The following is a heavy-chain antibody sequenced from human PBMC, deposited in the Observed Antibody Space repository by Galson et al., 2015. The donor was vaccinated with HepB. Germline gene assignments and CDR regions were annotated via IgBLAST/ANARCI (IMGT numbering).Heavy chain of an antibody. CDR1: GFTFSSYA. J-gene: IGHJ3*01. CDR3: RSVGDAFDV. Sequence: SLRLSCAASGFTFSSYAMSWVRQAPGKGLEWVSTISGSDFSTYYADSVKGRFTISRDNSKNTLYLQMNSLRAEDTAVYYCRSVGDAFDVWGQGTMVTVSS. V-gene: IGHV3-23*01. CDR2: ISGSDFST. D-gene: IGHD6-19*01.